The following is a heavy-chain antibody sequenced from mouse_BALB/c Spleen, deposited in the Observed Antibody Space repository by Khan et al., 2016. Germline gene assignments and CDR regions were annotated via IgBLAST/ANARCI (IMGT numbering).Heavy chain of an antibody. V-gene: IGHV1-34*01. Sequence: VQLQQSGPDLVKPGASVKISCKASGYSFTDYYMHWVRQSHGKSLEWIGRINPNNSNTHYNQKFKGKAILTVDKSSNTAYMELRSLTSEDSAVCFCARMGAMITTHYVDVWGQGTTLTVSS. CDR2: INPNNSNT. CDR1: GYSFTDYY. CDR3: ARMGAMITTHYVDV. J-gene: IGHJ2*01. D-gene: IGHD2-4*01.